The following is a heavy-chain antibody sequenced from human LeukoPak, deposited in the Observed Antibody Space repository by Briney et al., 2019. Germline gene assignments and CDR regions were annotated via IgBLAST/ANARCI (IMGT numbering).Heavy chain of an antibody. CDR2: INPNSGGT. V-gene: IGHV1-2*02. CDR3: ARDSWQWPGGGYFDY. D-gene: IGHD6-19*01. Sequence: ASVKVSCKASGYTFTGYYMHWVRQAPGQGLEWMGWINPNSGGTNYAQKFQGRVTMTRDTSISTAYMELSRLRSDDTAVYYCARDSWQWPGGGYFDYWGQGTLVTVSS. CDR1: GYTFTGYY. J-gene: IGHJ4*02.